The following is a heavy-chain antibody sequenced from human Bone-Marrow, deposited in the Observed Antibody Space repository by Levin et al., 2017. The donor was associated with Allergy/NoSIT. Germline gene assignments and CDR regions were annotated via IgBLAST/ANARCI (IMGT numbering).Heavy chain of an antibody. J-gene: IGHJ6*02. CDR2: ITRRSDYM. D-gene: IGHD4-17*01. CDR1: GFNFSTYN. V-gene: IGHV3-21*01. CDR3: AKDRTYGILWNYGMDV. Sequence: LSLTCAASGFNFSTYNMNWVRQTPGKGLEWVSSITRRSDYMYYADSVKGRFIISRDNAKNSLFLQMNSLRVDDTAVYYCAKDRTYGILWNYGMDVWGQGTTVTVCS.